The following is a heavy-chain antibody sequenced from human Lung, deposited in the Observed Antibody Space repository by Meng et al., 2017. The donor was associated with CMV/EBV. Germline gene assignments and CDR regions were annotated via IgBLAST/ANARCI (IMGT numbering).Heavy chain of an antibody. CDR2: LRHDGSGE. CDR1: GTTFSTYA. V-gene: IGHV3-30*02. J-gene: IGHJ5*02. Sequence: GGSXRLXXAASGTTFSTYAMNWVRQAPGKGLEWVAFLRHDGSGEHYADSVKGRFTVSRDTSKETLYLQMNSLRAEDTAVYYCAKSPPRMITFGGLIATTWXQGTXVTVSS. D-gene: IGHD3-16*02. CDR3: AKSPPRMITFGGLIATT.